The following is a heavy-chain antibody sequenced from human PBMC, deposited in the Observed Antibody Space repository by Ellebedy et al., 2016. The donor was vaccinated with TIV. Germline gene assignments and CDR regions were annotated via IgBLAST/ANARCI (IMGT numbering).Heavy chain of an antibody. Sequence: GESLKISCKGSGYSFTSYWISWVRQMPGKGLEWMGRIDPTDSYTNYSPSFQGHVSISADKSVSTAYLLWSSLKASDTAMYYCARRIDYGENFDYWGQGTLVTVSS. D-gene: IGHD4-17*01. CDR3: ARRIDYGENFDY. V-gene: IGHV5-10-1*01. J-gene: IGHJ4*02. CDR2: IDPTDSYT. CDR1: GYSFTSYW.